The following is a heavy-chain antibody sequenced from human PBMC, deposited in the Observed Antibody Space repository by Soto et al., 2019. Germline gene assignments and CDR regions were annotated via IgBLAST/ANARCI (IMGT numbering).Heavy chain of an antibody. Sequence: PSETLSLTCTVSGGSISSGDYYWSWIRQPPGKGLEWIGYIYYSGSTYYNPSLKSRVTISVDTSKNQFSLQLNSVTPEDTAVYYCAKGDNLGPYTGYAFDPWGQGTLVTVSS. V-gene: IGHV4-30-4*01. CDR1: GGSISSGDYY. CDR2: IYYSGST. CDR3: AKGDNLGPYTGYAFDP. D-gene: IGHD2-2*02. J-gene: IGHJ5*02.